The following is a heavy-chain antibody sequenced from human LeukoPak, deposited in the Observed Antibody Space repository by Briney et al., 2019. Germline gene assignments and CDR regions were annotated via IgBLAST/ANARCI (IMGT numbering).Heavy chain of an antibody. D-gene: IGHD6-13*01. V-gene: IGHV1-8*01. CDR3: ASIPAAAETYYYYGMDV. CDR1: GYTFTNYD. J-gene: IGHJ6*02. Sequence: ASGKVSCKASGYTFTNYDINWVRQATGQGLEWMGWMNPNSGNTGYAQKFQGRVTMTRNTSISTAYMELSSLRSEDTAVYYCASIPAAAETYYYYGMDVWGQGTTVTVSS. CDR2: MNPNSGNT.